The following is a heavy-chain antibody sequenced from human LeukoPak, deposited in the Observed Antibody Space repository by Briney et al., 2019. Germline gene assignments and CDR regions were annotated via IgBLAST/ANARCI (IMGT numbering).Heavy chain of an antibody. V-gene: IGHV3-23*01. Sequence: GGSLRLSCAASGFTFSSYAMSWVRQAPGKGLEWVSTINTGGKTYYADSVKGRFTISRDNSKNALYLQMNSLRAEDTAVYYCAKSDCWGQGTLVTVSS. CDR3: AKSDC. CDR2: INTGGKT. J-gene: IGHJ4*02. CDR1: GFTFSSYA.